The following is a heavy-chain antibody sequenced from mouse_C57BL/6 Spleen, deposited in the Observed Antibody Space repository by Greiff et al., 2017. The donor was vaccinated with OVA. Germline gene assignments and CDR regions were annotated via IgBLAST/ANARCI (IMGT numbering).Heavy chain of an antibody. CDR2: INPSTGGT. J-gene: IGHJ4*01. CDR3: ARSDYGSETDY. V-gene: IGHV1-42*01. Sequence: EVQLQQSGPELVKPGASVKISCKASGYSFTGYYMNWVKQSPEKSLEWIGEINPSTGGTTYNQKFKAKATLTVDKSSSTAYMQLKSLTSEDSAVYYCARSDYGSETDYWGQGTSVTGSS. CDR1: GYSFTGYY. D-gene: IGHD1-1*01.